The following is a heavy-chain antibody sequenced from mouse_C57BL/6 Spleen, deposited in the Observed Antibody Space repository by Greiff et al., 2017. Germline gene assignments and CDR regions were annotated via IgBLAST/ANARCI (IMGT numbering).Heavy chain of an antibody. CDR3: ARSEGFLFDY. Sequence: VQRVESGAELVKPGASVKISCKASGYAFSSYWMNWVKQRPGKGLEWIGQIYPGDGDTNYNGKFKGKATLTADKSSSTAYMQLSSLTSEDSAVYCCARSEGFLFDYWGQGTTLTVSS. J-gene: IGHJ2*01. CDR2: IYPGDGDT. V-gene: IGHV1-80*01. CDR1: GYAFSSYW.